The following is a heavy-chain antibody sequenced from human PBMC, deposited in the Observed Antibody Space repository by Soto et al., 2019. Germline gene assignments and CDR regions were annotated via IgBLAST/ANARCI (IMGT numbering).Heavy chain of an antibody. CDR3: ARDVDAGFRTDFDY. J-gene: IGHJ4*02. D-gene: IGHD5-12*01. CDR1: GFTFSDYY. V-gene: IGHV3-11*01. Sequence: QVQLVESGGDLVMPGGSLTLSCAASGFTFSDYYIHWIRRARGNGLQWISYISSNGEIIQYAASARGRFTISRHNVENSVYLEMDRLRAEDTALYYCARDVDAGFRTDFDYWGRGTLVTVSS. CDR2: ISSNGEII.